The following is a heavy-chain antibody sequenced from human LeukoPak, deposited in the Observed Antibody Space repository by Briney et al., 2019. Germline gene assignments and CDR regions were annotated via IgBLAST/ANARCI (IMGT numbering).Heavy chain of an antibody. CDR1: GGSISNYY. V-gene: IGHV4-59*01. Sequence: SETVSLTCTVSGGSISNYYWSWIRQPPGKGLEWIGYIYYSGSTNYNPSLKSRVTISVDTSKNQFSLKLSSVTAADTAVYYCAREAPLTGTRHFDLWGRGTLVTVSS. CDR2: IYYSGST. D-gene: IGHD1-7*01. J-gene: IGHJ2*01. CDR3: AREAPLTGTRHFDL.